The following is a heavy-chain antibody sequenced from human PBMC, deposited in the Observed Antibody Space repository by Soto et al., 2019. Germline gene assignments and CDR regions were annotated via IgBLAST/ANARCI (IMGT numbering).Heavy chain of an antibody. CDR1: RSTFSGAA. D-gene: IGHD5-18*01. V-gene: IGHV3-23*01. CDR2: IAGSDNST. CDR3: GRAPDSDYYSMDV. Sequence: LILSCAASRSTFSGAAMTWVRPAPRKGVEGVSSIAGSDNSTSTADSVKGRFIISIDNAKNTVSLPMNSLRADDTAVYYCGRAPDSDYYSMDVWGQGTTVTVSS. J-gene: IGHJ6*02.